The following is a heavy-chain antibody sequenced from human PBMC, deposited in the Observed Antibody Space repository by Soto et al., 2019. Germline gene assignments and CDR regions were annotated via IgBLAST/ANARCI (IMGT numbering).Heavy chain of an antibody. CDR2: IYPGDSDT. CDR3: ARGITGNSAGSDAFDI. D-gene: IGHD1-20*01. Sequence: GESLKISCKGSGYSFTSYWIGWARQMPGKGLEWMGIIYPGDSDTRYSPSFQGQVTISADKSISTAYLQWSSLKASDTAMYYCARGITGNSAGSDAFDIWGQGTMVTVSS. V-gene: IGHV5-51*01. CDR1: GYSFTSYW. J-gene: IGHJ3*02.